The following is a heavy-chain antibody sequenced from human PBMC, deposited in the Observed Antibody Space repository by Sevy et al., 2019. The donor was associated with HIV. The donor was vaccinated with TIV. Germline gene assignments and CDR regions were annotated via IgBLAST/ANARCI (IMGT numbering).Heavy chain of an antibody. Sequence: GGSLRLSCAASGFSFSSYAMSWVRQAPGKGLEWVSAISGSGGSTYYADSVKGRFTISRDNSKNTLYLQMNSLRAEDTAVYYCAKDAFYGDYVNYYYYYMDVWGKGTTVTVSS. CDR3: AKDAFYGDYVNYYYYYMDV. CDR2: ISGSGGST. D-gene: IGHD4-17*01. J-gene: IGHJ6*03. CDR1: GFSFSSYA. V-gene: IGHV3-23*01.